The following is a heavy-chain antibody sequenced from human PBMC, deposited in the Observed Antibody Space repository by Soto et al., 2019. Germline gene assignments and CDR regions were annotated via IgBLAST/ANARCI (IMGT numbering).Heavy chain of an antibody. CDR1: GFTFSSHG. Sequence: PGGSLRLSCTASGFTFSSHGMNWVRQAQGKGLEWVSFLSGSAGITFYADSVKGRFTISRDNSKNTLYLQMNSLRAEDTAVYYCAKDRGIEGSSVRAFDVWGQGTMVTV. V-gene: IGHV3-23*01. CDR2: LSGSAGIT. D-gene: IGHD1-26*01. J-gene: IGHJ3*01. CDR3: AKDRGIEGSSVRAFDV.